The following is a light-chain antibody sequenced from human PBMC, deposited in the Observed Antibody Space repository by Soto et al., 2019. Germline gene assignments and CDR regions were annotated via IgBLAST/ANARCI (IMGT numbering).Light chain of an antibody. V-gene: IGLV1-40*01. CDR1: XSNIGAGYD. J-gene: IGLJ2*01. Sequence: QSVLTQPPSVSGAPGQRVTISXXGSXSNIGAGYDVHWYQQLPGTAPKLLIYGNSNRPSGVPDRFSGSKSGTSASLAITGLQAEDEADYYCQSYDSSLSAVVFGGGTKLTVL. CDR3: QSYDSSLSAVV. CDR2: GNS.